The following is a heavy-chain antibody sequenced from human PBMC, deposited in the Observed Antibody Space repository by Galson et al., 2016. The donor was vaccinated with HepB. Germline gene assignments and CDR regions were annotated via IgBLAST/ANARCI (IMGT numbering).Heavy chain of an antibody. V-gene: IGHV3-9*01. CDR2: LSWNSGNI. CDR1: GFTFDDYA. J-gene: IGHJ4*02. CDR3: ARLWFGETHFDY. Sequence: SLRLSCAASGFTFDDYAMHWVRQAPGKGLEWVSGLSWNSGNIGYVDSVKGRFTISRDDAKNSLYLQMNSLRAEDTAVYYCARLWFGETHFDYWGQGAVVTISS. D-gene: IGHD3-10*01.